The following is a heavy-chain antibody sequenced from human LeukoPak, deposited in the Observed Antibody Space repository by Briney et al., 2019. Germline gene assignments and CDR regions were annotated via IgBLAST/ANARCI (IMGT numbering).Heavy chain of an antibody. V-gene: IGHV3-21*01. D-gene: IGHD7-27*01. Sequence: KAGGSLRLSCAASGFTFSLCTMNWVRQAPGKGLECVTSISSSSTFIYYADSVRGRFTVSRDNAKNSLYLQMNSLSAEDTAVYYCARTGYDAFDIWGQGTMVTVSS. CDR3: ARTGYDAFDI. CDR2: ISSSSTFI. J-gene: IGHJ3*02. CDR1: GFTFSLCT.